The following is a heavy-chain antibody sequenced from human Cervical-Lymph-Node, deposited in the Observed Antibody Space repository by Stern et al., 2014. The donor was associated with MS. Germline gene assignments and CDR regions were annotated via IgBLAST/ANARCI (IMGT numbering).Heavy chain of an antibody. CDR3: ARRVLVAMGGYPKTLDV. J-gene: IGHJ6*02. D-gene: IGHD2-2*01. CDR2: ITEDGSEQ. V-gene: IGHV3-7*01. Sequence: EMQLVESGGVLVPPGGSLKLSCAASGFTFSRYWMTWVRPSPGKGLEWVANITEDGSEQYHVDSVKGRFTMSRDNAKNSLYLQMNSLRAEDTAVYYCARRVLVAMGGYPKTLDVWGRGTTVTVSS. CDR1: GFTFSRYW.